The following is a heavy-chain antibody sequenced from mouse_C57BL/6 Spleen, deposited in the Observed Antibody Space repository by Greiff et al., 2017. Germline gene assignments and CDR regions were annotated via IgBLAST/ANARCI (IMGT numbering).Heavy chain of an antibody. CDR1: GYTFTSYW. CDR2: IDPSDSYT. J-gene: IGHJ4*01. V-gene: IGHV1-69*01. Sequence: QVQLQQPGAELVMPGASVKLSCKASGYTFTSYWMHWVKQRPGQGLEWIGEIDPSDSYTNYNQKFKGKSTLTVDKSSSTAYMQLSSLTSEDSAVYYCVRKILRPYAMDYWGQGTSVTVSS. CDR3: VRKILRPYAMDY. D-gene: IGHD2-12*01.